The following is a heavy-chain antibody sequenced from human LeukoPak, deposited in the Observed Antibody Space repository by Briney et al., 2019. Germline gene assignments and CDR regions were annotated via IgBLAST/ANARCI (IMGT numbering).Heavy chain of an antibody. Sequence: PGGSLRLSCAASGFTFSSYSMNWVRQAPGKGLEWVSSISSTISYIYYADSVKGRFTISRDNRKNSLYLQMNSLRVEDTAVYYCAKGVLMGDDAGLFDYWGQGTLVTVSS. CDR2: ISSTISYI. CDR3: AKGVLMGDDAGLFDY. D-gene: IGHD3-16*01. V-gene: IGHV3-21*01. J-gene: IGHJ4*02. CDR1: GFTFSSYS.